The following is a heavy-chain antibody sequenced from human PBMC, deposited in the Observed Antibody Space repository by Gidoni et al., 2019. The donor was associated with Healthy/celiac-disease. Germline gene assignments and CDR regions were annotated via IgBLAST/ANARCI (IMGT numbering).Heavy chain of an antibody. CDR3: ARIGSLVPAAGTYFDY. D-gene: IGHD2-2*01. CDR1: GFTVSRNY. J-gene: IGHJ4*02. Sequence: EVQLVESGGGLIQPGGSLRLSCAASGFTVSRNYMSWVRQAPGKGLEWVSVISSGGSTYYADSVKGRFTISRDNSKNTLYLQMNSLRAEDTAVYYCARIGSLVPAAGTYFDYWGQGTLVTVSS. CDR2: ISSGGST. V-gene: IGHV3-53*01.